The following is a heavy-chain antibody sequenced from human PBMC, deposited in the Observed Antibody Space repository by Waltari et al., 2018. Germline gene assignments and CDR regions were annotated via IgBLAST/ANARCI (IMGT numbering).Heavy chain of an antibody. V-gene: IGHV1-2*06. J-gene: IGHJ6*03. CDR1: GYTFTSYY. Sequence: QVQLVQSGAEVKKPGASVKVSCKASGYTFTSYYMHWVRQAPGQGLEWMGRINPNSGGTNDAQKFQGRVTMTRDTSISTAYMELSRLRSDDTAVYYCALGKQLVSNYYYYMDVWGKGTTVTVSS. CDR2: INPNSGGT. CDR3: ALGKQLVSNYYYYMDV. D-gene: IGHD6-6*01.